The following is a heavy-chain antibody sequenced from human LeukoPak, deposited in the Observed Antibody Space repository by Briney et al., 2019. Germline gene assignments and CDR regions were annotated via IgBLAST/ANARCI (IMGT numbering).Heavy chain of an antibody. CDR3: ARGLLWFGELFY. V-gene: IGHV1-2*02. CDR1: GYTFTGYY. D-gene: IGHD3-10*01. CDR2: INPNSGGT. Sequence: ASVKVSCKASGYTFTGYYMHWVRQAPGQGLEWMGWINPNSGGTNYAQKFQGRVTMTRDTSISTAYMEPSRLRSDDTAVYYCARGLLWFGELFYWGQGTLVTVSS. J-gene: IGHJ4*02.